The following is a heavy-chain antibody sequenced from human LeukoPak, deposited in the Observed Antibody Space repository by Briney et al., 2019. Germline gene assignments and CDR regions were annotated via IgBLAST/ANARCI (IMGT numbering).Heavy chain of an antibody. J-gene: IGHJ4*02. V-gene: IGHV1-58*01. D-gene: IGHD2-15*01. CDR1: GFTFTSSA. CDR2: IVVGSGNT. CDR3: AAVYGYCSGGSCQFDY. Sequence: GASVKVSCKASGFTFTSSAVQWVRQARGQRLEWIGWIVVGSGNTNYAQKFQERVTITRDMSTSTAYMELSSLRSEDTAVYYCAAVYGYCSGGSCQFDYWGQGTQVTVSS.